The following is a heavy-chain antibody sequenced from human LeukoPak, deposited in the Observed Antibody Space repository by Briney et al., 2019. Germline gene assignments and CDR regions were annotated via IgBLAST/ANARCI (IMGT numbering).Heavy chain of an antibody. CDR3: ARQYCSSTSCYRNFDY. V-gene: IGHV4-34*01. CDR1: GGSFSGYY. Sequence: SETLSLTCAVYGGSFSGYYWSWTRQPPGKGLEWIGEINHSGSTNYNPSLKSRVTISVDTSKNQFSLKLSSVTAADTAVYYCARQYCSSTSCYRNFDYWGQGTLVTVSS. D-gene: IGHD2-2*01. CDR2: INHSGST. J-gene: IGHJ4*02.